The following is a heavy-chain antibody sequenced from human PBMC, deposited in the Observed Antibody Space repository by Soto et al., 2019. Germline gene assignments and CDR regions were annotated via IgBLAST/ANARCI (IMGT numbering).Heavy chain of an antibody. D-gene: IGHD3-3*01. CDR2: IYYSGST. Sequence: SETLSLTCTVSGGSISSYYWSWIRQPPGKGLEWIGYIYYSGSTNYNPSLKSRVTISVDTSKNQFSLKLSSVTAADTAVYSCSRGIGDYDFWSGYSYYFDYWGQGTLVT. CDR1: GGSISSYY. CDR3: SRGIGDYDFWSGYSYYFDY. V-gene: IGHV4-59*01. J-gene: IGHJ4*02.